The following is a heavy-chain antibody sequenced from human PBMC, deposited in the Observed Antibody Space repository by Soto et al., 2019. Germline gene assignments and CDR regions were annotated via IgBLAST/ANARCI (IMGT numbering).Heavy chain of an antibody. D-gene: IGHD5-12*01. V-gene: IGHV1-18*04. CDR1: GYTFTSLG. Sequence: QVQLVQSGAEAKTPGASVKVSCNASGYTFTSLGITWVRQAPGQGLEWMGWINTYKGNTNYAQKFQGRVTMTTDTXXXXXXXXXXXXXXXXXXXXXXXXXXXXXXYXYAVYWGQGTLVTVSS. J-gene: IGHJ4*02. CDR3: XXXXXXXXYXYAVY. CDR2: INTYKGNT.